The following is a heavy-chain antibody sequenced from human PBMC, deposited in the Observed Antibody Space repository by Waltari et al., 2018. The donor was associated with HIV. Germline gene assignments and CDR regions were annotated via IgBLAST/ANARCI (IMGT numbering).Heavy chain of an antibody. D-gene: IGHD4-17*01. Sequence: QVQLQESGPGLVKPSQTLSLTCNVSGGSISSGGYYWSWIRQHPGKGLEWIGYIYYSGSTYYNPSLKSLVMISVDTSKNQFSLKLSSVTAADTAVYYCARVMTTWGYWYFDLWGRGTLVTVSS. V-gene: IGHV4-31*01. CDR2: IYYSGST. J-gene: IGHJ2*01. CDR1: GGSISSGGYY. CDR3: ARVMTTWGYWYFDL.